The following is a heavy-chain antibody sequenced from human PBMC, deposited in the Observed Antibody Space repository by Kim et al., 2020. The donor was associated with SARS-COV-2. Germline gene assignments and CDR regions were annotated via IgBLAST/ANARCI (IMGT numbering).Heavy chain of an antibody. J-gene: IGHJ5*02. V-gene: IGHV1-69*13. CDR3: ARRPAANPSSTYHWFDP. Sequence: SVKVSCKASGGTFSSYAISWVRQAPGQGLEWMGGIIPIFGTANYAQKFQGRVTITADESTSTAYMELSSLRSEDTAVYYCARRPAANPSSTYHWFDPWGQGTLVTVSS. CDR1: GGTFSSYA. D-gene: IGHD2-2*01. CDR2: IIPIFGTA.